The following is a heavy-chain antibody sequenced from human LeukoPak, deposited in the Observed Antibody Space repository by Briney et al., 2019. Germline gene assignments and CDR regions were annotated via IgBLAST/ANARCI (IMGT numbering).Heavy chain of an antibody. J-gene: IGHJ4*02. Sequence: GGTLRLSCAASGFTFSSYGMSWVRQAPGKGLEWVSAISGSGGSTYYADSVKGRFTISRDNSKNTLYLQMNSLRDEDTAVYYCARETYSRGQQYDYWGQGTLVTVSS. CDR3: ARETYSRGQQYDY. CDR1: GFTFSSYG. CDR2: ISGSGGST. V-gene: IGHV3-23*01. D-gene: IGHD6-19*01.